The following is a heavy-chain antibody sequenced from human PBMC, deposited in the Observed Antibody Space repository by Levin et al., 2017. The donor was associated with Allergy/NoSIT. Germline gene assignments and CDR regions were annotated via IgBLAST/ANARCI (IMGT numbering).Heavy chain of an antibody. D-gene: IGHD6-13*01. CDR2: ISWNSHKI. Sequence: SLKISCAASGFTFDDYAMHWVRQAPGKGLEWVSSISWNSHKIDYADSVKGRFTISRDTAKNSLFLQMNSLRAEDTALYYCVKGAAAAGDLFDYWGQGALVTVSS. CDR3: VKGAAAAGDLFDY. V-gene: IGHV3-9*01. CDR1: GFTFDDYA. J-gene: IGHJ4*02.